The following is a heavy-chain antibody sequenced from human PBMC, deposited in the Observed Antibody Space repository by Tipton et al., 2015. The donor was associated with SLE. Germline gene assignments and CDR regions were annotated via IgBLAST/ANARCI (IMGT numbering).Heavy chain of an antibody. CDR1: GGSFSDYY. J-gene: IGHJ6*03. Sequence: TLSLTCAVYGGSFSDYYWSWIRQPPGKGLEWIGEIIHTGSTNYNPSLKSRVTISVDTSKNQFSLKLSSVTAADTAVYYCARDLDYLGYYYMDVWGKGTTVTVSS. CDR2: IIHTGST. V-gene: IGHV4-34*12. D-gene: IGHD5-12*01. CDR3: ARDLDYLGYYYMDV.